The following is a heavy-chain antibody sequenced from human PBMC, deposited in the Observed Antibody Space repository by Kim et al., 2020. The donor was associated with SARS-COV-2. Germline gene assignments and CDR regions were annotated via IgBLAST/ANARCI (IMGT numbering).Heavy chain of an antibody. V-gene: IGHV3-23*01. CDR2: ISGSGGST. CDR1: GFTFSSYA. J-gene: IGHJ5*02. D-gene: IGHD6-19*01. Sequence: GGSLRLSCAASGFTFSSYAMSWVRQAPGKGLEWVSAISGSGGSTYYADSVKGRFTISRDNSKNTLYLQMNSLRAEDTAVYYCAKIGYSSGWYPGPFDPWGQGTLVTVSS. CDR3: AKIGYSSGWYPGPFDP.